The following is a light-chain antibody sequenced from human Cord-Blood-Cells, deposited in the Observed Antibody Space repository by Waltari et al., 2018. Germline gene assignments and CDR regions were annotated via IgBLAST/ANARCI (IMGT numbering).Light chain of an antibody. CDR2: DAS. J-gene: IGLJ1*01. CDR1: SSDVGGYNY. V-gene: IGLV2-11*01. CDR3: CSYAGSYTFYV. Sequence: QSALTQPRSVSGSPGQSVTISCTGTSSDVGGYNYVSWYQQHPGKAPKLLLYDASKRPPGAPDRFSGSTSGNTASLTISGLQAEDEADYYCCSYAGSYTFYVFGTGTKVTVL.